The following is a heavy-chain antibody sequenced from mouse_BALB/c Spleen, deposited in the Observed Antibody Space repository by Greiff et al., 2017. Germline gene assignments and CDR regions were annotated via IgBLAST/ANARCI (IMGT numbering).Heavy chain of an antibody. D-gene: IGHD1-1*01. Sequence: QVQLQQSGAELMKPGASVKISCKATGYTFSSYWIEWVKQRPGHGLEWIGEILPGSGSTNYNEKFKGKATFTADTSSNTAYMQLSSLTSEDSAVYYCARIPYGSSQYYFDYWGQGTTLTVSS. J-gene: IGHJ2*01. CDR1: GYTFSSYW. V-gene: IGHV1-9*01. CDR2: ILPGSGST. CDR3: ARIPYGSSQYYFDY.